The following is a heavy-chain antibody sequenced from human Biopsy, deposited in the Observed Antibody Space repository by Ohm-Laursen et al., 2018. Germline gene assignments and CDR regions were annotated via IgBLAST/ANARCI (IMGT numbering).Heavy chain of an antibody. Sequence: SETLSLTCNVSGGYINNYYWSWIRQPAGKGLEWIGRIYTGGSAKYNPSLKSRVTMSVDTSKSQFSLRLTSVTAADTAVYYCAATDYSAYTTIDHWGQGTLISVSS. J-gene: IGHJ4*02. D-gene: IGHD5-12*01. CDR1: GGYINNYY. CDR3: AATDYSAYTTIDH. V-gene: IGHV4-4*07. CDR2: IYTGGSA.